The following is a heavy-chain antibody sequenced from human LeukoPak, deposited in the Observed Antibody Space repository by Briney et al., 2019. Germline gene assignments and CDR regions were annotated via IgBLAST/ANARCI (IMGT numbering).Heavy chain of an antibody. V-gene: IGHV3-30*04. Sequence: GGSLRLSCAASGFTFSSYAMHWVRQAPGKGLEWVAVISYDGSNKYYADSVKGRFTISRDNSKNTLYLQMNSLRAEDTAVYYCARDIVEWGQGTLVTVSS. CDR3: ARDIVE. D-gene: IGHD1-26*01. J-gene: IGHJ4*02. CDR1: GFTFSSYA. CDR2: ISYDGSNK.